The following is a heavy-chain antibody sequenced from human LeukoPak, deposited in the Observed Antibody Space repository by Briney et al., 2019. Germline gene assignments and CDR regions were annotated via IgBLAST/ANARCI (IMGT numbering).Heavy chain of an antibody. Sequence: GGSLRLSCAASEFPVGSNYMSWVRQAPGKGLEWVSVIYSGGSTYYADSVKGRSTISRDNSKNTLYPQMNSLRAEDTAVYYCASIFGSPPFDYWGQGTLVTVSS. V-gene: IGHV3-53*01. CDR1: EFPVGSNY. CDR3: ASIFGSPPFDY. D-gene: IGHD3-3*01. J-gene: IGHJ4*02. CDR2: IYSGGST.